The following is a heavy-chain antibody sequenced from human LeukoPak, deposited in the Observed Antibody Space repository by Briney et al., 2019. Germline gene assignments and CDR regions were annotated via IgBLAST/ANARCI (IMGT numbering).Heavy chain of an antibody. J-gene: IGHJ4*02. D-gene: IGHD1-26*01. CDR2: IKEDGSEK. Sequence: PGGSLRLSCAVSGFTFSSYWMSWVCQAPGKGLEWVANIKEDGSEKYYVDSVRGRFTISRDNAKSSLYLQMNSLRAEDTALYYCATNPRAGVSGSYVDYWGQGTLVTVSS. CDR1: GFTFSSYW. V-gene: IGHV3-7*01. CDR3: ATNPRAGVSGSYVDY.